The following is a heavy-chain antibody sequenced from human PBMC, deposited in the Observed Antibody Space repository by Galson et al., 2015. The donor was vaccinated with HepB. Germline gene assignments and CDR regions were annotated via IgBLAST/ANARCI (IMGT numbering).Heavy chain of an antibody. Sequence: SLRLSCAASGFTFSSCALHWVRQAPGKGLEWVGFVRSKAYGGTTEYAASVKGRFTISRDDSKSIAYLQMNSLKTEDTAVYYCTRDSGLGGSYSDDAFDIWGQGTMVTVSS. V-gene: IGHV3-49*04. CDR1: GFTFSSCA. CDR2: VRSKAYGGTT. J-gene: IGHJ3*02. D-gene: IGHD1-26*01. CDR3: TRDSGLGGSYSDDAFDI.